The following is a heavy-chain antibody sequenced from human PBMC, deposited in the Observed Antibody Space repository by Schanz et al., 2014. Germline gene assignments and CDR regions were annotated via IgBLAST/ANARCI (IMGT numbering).Heavy chain of an antibody. CDR1: GYNITSND. D-gene: IGHD6-13*01. CDR2: MNPNSGNT. J-gene: IGHJ4*02. CDR3: ARSGSSNWCVFDS. Sequence: QVQLVQSGAEVKKPGASVKVSCKASGYNITSNDVTWVRQATGQGLEWMGWMNPNSGNTGYAQKFQGRVTITRDTVASTANMEVSSLRSEDTCVYYCARSGSSNWCVFDSWGQGTLVTVSS. V-gene: IGHV1-8*01.